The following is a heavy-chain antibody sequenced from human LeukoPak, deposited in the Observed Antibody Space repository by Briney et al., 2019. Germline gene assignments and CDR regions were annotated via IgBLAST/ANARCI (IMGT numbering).Heavy chain of an antibody. D-gene: IGHD1-26*01. CDR2: IDPDGTST. V-gene: IGHV3-74*01. J-gene: IGHJ4*02. CDR3: ARGSADPY. CDR1: GFTFSNYW. Sequence: GGSLRLSCAASGFTFSNYWMHWFRQAPGKGLVWVSQIDPDGTSTTYADSVKGRFTIPRDNAKNTLYLQMNSLRAEDTAVYYCARGSADPYWGQGTLVTVSS.